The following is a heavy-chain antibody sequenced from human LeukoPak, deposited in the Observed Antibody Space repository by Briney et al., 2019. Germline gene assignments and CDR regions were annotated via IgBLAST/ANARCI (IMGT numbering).Heavy chain of an antibody. CDR3: ARVRPGDADS. CDR1: GFAFSTYW. V-gene: IGHV3-7*01. J-gene: IGHJ5*01. D-gene: IGHD1-26*01. Sequence: GGSLRLSCAASGFAFSTYWMTWVRQAPEMGLEWVASISQDGGGTYYGDSVTGRFTISRDNAKNSLYLQMNSLRADDTAVYYCARVRPGDADSWGQGTLVSVSS. CDR2: ISQDGGGT.